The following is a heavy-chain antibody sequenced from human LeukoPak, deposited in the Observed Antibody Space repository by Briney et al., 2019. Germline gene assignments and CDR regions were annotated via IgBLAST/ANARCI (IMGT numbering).Heavy chain of an antibody. CDR1: GSTFTATA. J-gene: IGHJ4*02. CDR3: AKDLSYTSGASDH. CDR2: ITDDGYNT. D-gene: IGHD6-19*01. Sequence: GGSLRLSCAAAGSTFTATAMRCARHAPGEWLESVSTITDDGYNTYSADSVKGRITFSRDNSKNTLSLQLRSLRAEDTAVYYCAKDLSYTSGASDHWGQGTLVTVSS. V-gene: IGHV3-23*01.